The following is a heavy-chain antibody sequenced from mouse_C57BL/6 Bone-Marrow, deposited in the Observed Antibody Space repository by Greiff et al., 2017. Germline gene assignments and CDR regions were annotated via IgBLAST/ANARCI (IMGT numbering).Heavy chain of an antibody. Sequence: VQLKHSGPELVKPGASVKMSCKASGYTFTDYNMHWVKQSHGKSLEWIGYINPNNGGTSYNQKFKGKATLTVNKSSSTAYMELRSLTSEDSAVYYCARTTVVAVNWYFDVWGTGTTVTVSS. J-gene: IGHJ1*03. CDR2: INPNNGGT. CDR3: ARTTVVAVNWYFDV. D-gene: IGHD1-1*01. V-gene: IGHV1-22*01. CDR1: GYTFTDYN.